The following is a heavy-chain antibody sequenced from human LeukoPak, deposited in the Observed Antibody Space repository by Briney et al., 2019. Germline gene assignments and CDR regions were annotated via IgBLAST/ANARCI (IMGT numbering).Heavy chain of an antibody. CDR1: GGTFSSYA. V-gene: IGHV1-69*05. J-gene: IGHJ5*02. CDR2: IIPIFGTA. Sequence: SVKVSCKASGGTFSSYAISWVRQAPGQGLEWMGRIIPIFGTANYAQKFQGRVTITTDESTSTAYMELSSLRSEDTAVYYCARVPPNDFWSGLYWFDPSGQGTLVTVSS. D-gene: IGHD3-3*01. CDR3: ARVPPNDFWSGLYWFDP.